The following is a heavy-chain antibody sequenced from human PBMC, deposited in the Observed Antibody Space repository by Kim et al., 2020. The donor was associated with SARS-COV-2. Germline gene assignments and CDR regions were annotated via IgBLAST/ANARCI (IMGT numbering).Heavy chain of an antibody. D-gene: IGHD2-21*02. V-gene: IGHV1-69*13. J-gene: IGHJ1*01. Sequence: SVKVSCKTSGGTFTNYAISWVRQAPGQGLEWLGGIIPILGTTNYAPKFQGRLTITAGESTSAAYMELSSLRSEDMAVYYCAVMVLTVIQVEYFHHWGQG. CDR3: AVMVLTVIQVEYFHH. CDR2: IIPILGTT. CDR1: GGTFTNYA.